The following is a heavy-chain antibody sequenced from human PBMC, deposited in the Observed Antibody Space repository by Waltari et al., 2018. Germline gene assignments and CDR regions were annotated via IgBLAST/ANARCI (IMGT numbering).Heavy chain of an antibody. D-gene: IGHD6-13*01. J-gene: IGHJ5*02. V-gene: IGHV4-61*02. CDR1: GGSISSGSYY. Sequence: QVQLQESGQGLVKPSQTLSLTCTDSGGSISSGSYYWSWIRQPAGKGLEWIGRIYTSGSTNYHPSLKSRVTISVDTSNNQFSLKLSSVTAADTAVYYCAGSPGIAAAASCGQGTLVTVSS. CDR3: AGSPGIAAAAS. CDR2: IYTSGST.